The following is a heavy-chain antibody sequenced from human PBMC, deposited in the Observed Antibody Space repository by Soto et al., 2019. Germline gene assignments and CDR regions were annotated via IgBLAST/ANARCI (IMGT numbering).Heavy chain of an antibody. D-gene: IGHD2-15*01. CDR1: GDSISSVDYF. CDR3: ARGRYCLTGRCFPNWFDS. CDR2: IYKSTTT. Sequence: SETLSLTCSVSGDSISSVDYFWACIRQPPGQALEYIGYIYKSTTTYYNPSFESRVAISLDTSKSQFSLTVTSVTAADTAVYFCARGRYCLTGRCFPNWFDSWGQGTLVTVSS. J-gene: IGHJ5*01. V-gene: IGHV4-30-4*01.